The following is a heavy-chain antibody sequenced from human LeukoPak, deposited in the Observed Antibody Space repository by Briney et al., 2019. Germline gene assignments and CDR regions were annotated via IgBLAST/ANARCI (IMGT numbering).Heavy chain of an antibody. CDR3: ARLARDYYGSGSYYPGAPNWFDP. CDR1: GYSFTSYW. J-gene: IGHJ5*02. V-gene: IGHV5-51*01. D-gene: IGHD3-10*01. CDR2: IYLGDSDT. Sequence: KIGESLKISCKGSGYSFTSYWIGWVRQMPGKGLEWMGIIYLGDSDTRYSPSFQGQVTISADKSISTAYLQWSSLKASDTAMYYCARLARDYYGSGSYYPGAPNWFDPWGQGTLVTVSS.